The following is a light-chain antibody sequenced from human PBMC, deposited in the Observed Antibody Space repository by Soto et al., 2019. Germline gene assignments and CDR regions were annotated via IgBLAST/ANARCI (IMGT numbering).Light chain of an antibody. CDR3: QQRSNWPIT. V-gene: IGKV3-11*01. CDR2: DAS. CDR1: QSVSRH. Sequence: EVVLTQSPATLSLSPGERATLSCRASQSVSRHLAWYQQKPGQAPRLLIYDASNRATGIPARFSGSGSGTDFTLTISRLEPEDFAVYYCQQRSNWPITFGQGTRLEIK. J-gene: IGKJ5*01.